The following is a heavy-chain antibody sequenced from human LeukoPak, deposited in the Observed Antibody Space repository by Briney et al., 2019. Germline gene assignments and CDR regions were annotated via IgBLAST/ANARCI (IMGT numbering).Heavy chain of an antibody. Sequence: QPGGSLRLSCEASGFTFGSYAMSWVRQAPGKGLEWLSAISGSGGTTNYADSVKGRLTISTDNSQNTLYLQMNSLRAEDTAVYYCAKRTPYSSGSYYFDYWGQGTLVTVSS. V-gene: IGHV3-23*01. D-gene: IGHD3-22*01. J-gene: IGHJ4*02. CDR3: AKRTPYSSGSYYFDY. CDR1: GFTFGSYA. CDR2: ISGSGGTT.